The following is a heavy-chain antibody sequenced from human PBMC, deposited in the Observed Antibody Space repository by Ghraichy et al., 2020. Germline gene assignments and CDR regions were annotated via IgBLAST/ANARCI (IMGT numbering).Heavy chain of an antibody. Sequence: ASVKVSRKAPGYTFTSYYMHWVRQAPGQGLEWMGIINPSGGSTIYAQKFQGRVTMTRDTSTSTVYMELRSLRSEDTAVYYCARESYGYDYWGQGTLVTVSS. D-gene: IGHD5-18*01. V-gene: IGHV1-46*01. J-gene: IGHJ4*02. CDR3: ARESYGYDY. CDR1: GYTFTSYY. CDR2: INPSGGST.